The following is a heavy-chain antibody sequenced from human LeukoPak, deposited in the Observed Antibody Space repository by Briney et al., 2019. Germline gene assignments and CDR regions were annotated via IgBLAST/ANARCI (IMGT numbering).Heavy chain of an antibody. V-gene: IGHV3-30*02. CDR1: GFSFSRYG. D-gene: IGHD5-18*01. J-gene: IGHJ4*02. CDR3: AKAPPHTLERGYSYGFNY. Sequence: PGGSLRLSCAASGFSFSRYGMHWVRQAPGKGLEWVAFIRYDGINKYYADSVKGRFTISRDNSKNTLYLQMNSLRAEDTAVYYCAKAPPHTLERGYSYGFNYWGQGTLVTVSS. CDR2: IRYDGINK.